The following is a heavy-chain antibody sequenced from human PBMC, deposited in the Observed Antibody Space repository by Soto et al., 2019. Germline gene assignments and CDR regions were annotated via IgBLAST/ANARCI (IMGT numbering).Heavy chain of an antibody. V-gene: IGHV3-48*03. CDR2: ISASGSLI. CDR3: AREGARSGGVIVVDAFDI. CDR1: GFTFSSFE. Sequence: EVQLLESGGGLVQPGGSLRLSCAASGFTFSSFEMAWVRQAPGKGLDWISYISASGSLIYNADSVKGRFTISRDNVKNSLYLQMNSLRAEDTAVYYCAREGARSGGVIVVDAFDIWGQGTVVTVSS. J-gene: IGHJ3*02. D-gene: IGHD3-16*02.